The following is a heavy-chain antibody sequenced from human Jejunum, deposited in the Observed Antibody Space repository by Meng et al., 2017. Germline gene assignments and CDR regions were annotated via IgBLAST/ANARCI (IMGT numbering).Heavy chain of an antibody. J-gene: IGHJ5*02. V-gene: IGHV6-1*01. CDR1: GDSVFRNDAA. Sequence: QLQQSGQGLVKPLQTLSPPCANSGDSVFRNDAAWNWIRQSPSRGLEWLGRTYFRSKWYYDYEVSVRGRITINADTSKNHFSLHLNSVTPEDTAVYFCTRARAYGSAYSWFDPWGQGSLVTVSS. D-gene: IGHD3-10*01. CDR3: TRARAYGSAYSWFDP. CDR2: TYFRSKWYY.